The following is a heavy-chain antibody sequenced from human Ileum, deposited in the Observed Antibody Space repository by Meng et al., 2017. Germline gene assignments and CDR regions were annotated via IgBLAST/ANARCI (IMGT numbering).Heavy chain of an antibody. J-gene: IGHJ3*02. CDR3: AREGLEVAPGTRTDAFDM. V-gene: IGHV3-33*01. Sequence: GGSLRLSCAASGFNFRRYAMHWVRQAPGKGLEWVAVIWYDGTTKYYTGSVKGRFSISRDDSKSTLYLQMNSLRAEDTAVYHCAREGLEVAPGTRTDAFDMWGQGTKVTVSS. CDR1: GFNFRRYA. CDR2: IWYDGTTK. D-gene: IGHD3-3*01.